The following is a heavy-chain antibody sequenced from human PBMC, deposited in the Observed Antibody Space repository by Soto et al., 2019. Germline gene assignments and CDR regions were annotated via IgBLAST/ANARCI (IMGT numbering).Heavy chain of an antibody. Sequence: QVQLQESGPGQVKSSETLSLTCTVSGGSMTSYYWSWIRKSAGKGLEWIGRIYISGLTNYNPSLERRVTMSVDKSTNQFALRLSSVTAADTAVYYCVRVKGSYQETWFDPWGQGILVSVSS. CDR3: VRVKGSYQETWFDP. CDR2: IYISGLT. D-gene: IGHD3-16*02. J-gene: IGHJ5*02. CDR1: GGSMTSYY. V-gene: IGHV4-4*07.